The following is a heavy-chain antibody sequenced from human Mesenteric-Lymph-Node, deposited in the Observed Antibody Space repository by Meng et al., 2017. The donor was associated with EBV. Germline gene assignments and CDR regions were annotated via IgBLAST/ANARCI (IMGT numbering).Heavy chain of an antibody. CDR1: GHSVSSTGAA. CDR2: TYYRIKWYN. V-gene: IGHV6-1*01. Sequence: QVQLQEEGPGVGKYSQTLSLTCAISGHSVSSTGAAWNGNRQSPSRGHGWLGRTYYRIKWYNGYAVSVKSRITINPDTSKNQFSLQLNSVTPEDTAMYYCARSGSSGRIDYWGQGTLVTVPS. D-gene: IGHD6-19*01. CDR3: ARSGSSGRIDY. J-gene: IGHJ4*02.